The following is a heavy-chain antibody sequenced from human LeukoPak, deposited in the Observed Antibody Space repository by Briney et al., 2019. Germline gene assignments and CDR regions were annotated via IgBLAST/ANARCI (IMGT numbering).Heavy chain of an antibody. CDR1: GFTFSDYY. CDR2: ISTSDTTM. Sequence: GGSLRLSCAASGFTFSDYYMSWIRQAPWKGLEWVSYISTSDTTMYYADSVKGRFTISRDNAKNSLYLQVNSLRAEDTAVYYCARGREENYFDYWGQGALVTVSS. V-gene: IGHV3-11*04. J-gene: IGHJ4*02. CDR3: ARGREENYFDY.